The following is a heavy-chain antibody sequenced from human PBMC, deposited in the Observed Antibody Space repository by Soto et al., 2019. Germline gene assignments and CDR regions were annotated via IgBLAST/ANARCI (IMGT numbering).Heavy chain of an antibody. CDR2: ISGSSGST. CDR1: GFAFSKYA. Sequence: WGSLRLSCAASGFAFSKYAMSWVRQAGGRGLEWVSGISGSSGSTYYADSVKGRFTISRDNSKNTLYLQMNSLRGEDKAVYYCAKGALVYSSGQYYFDYWGQGTRVTVSS. J-gene: IGHJ4*02. D-gene: IGHD6-19*01. CDR3: AKGALVYSSGQYYFDY. V-gene: IGHV3-23*01.